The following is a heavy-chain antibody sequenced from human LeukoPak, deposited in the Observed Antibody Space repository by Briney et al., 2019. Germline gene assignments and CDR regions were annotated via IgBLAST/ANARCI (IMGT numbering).Heavy chain of an antibody. Sequence: SETLSLTCAVSGGSISSGGYSWSWIRQPPGKGLEWIGYIYHSGSTYYNPSLKSRVTISVDRSKNQFSLKLSSVTAADTAVYYCARALLTDDSSGYYGEFDYWGQGTLVTVSS. CDR3: ARALLTDDSSGYYGEFDY. V-gene: IGHV4-30-2*01. J-gene: IGHJ4*02. D-gene: IGHD3-22*01. CDR2: IYHSGST. CDR1: GGSISSGGYS.